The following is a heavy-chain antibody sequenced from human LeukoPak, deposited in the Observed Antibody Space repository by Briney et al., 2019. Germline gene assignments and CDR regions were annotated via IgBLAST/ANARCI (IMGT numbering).Heavy chain of an antibody. CDR2: INPDSGGT. Sequence: ASVKVSCKASGYTFTGYYMHWVRRAPGQGLEWMGWINPDSGGTNYAQKFQGRVTMTRDTSISTAYRELSRLRSDDTAVYCCARDPPNCSSTSCISWGQGTLVAVSS. V-gene: IGHV1-2*02. D-gene: IGHD2-2*01. CDR3: ARDPPNCSSTSCIS. CDR1: GYTFTGYY. J-gene: IGHJ5*02.